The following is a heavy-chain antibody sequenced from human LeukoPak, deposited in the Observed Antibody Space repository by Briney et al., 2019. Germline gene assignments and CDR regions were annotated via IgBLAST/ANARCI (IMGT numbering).Heavy chain of an antibody. CDR1: GFTVDDYA. Sequence: GGSLRLSCAASGFTVDDYAMHWVRQAPGKGLEWISGITWNSDTIGYADSVKGRFTISRDTAKNSLYLQMNSLRTGDTAFYYCATNPPGIAVAGNGNFDYWGQGTLVTVSS. D-gene: IGHD6-19*01. CDR2: ITWNSDTI. CDR3: ATNPPGIAVAGNGNFDY. V-gene: IGHV3-9*01. J-gene: IGHJ4*02.